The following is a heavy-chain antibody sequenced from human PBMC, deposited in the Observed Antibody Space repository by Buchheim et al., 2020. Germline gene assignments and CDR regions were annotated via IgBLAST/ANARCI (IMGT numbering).Heavy chain of an antibody. J-gene: IGHJ6*02. CDR3: ARMRLGEVGAPTSDTAMGYYYYYGMDV. D-gene: IGHD5-18*01. CDR2: IYYSGST. CDR1: GGSISSGGYY. V-gene: IGHV4-31*03. Sequence: QVQLQESGPGLVKPSQTLSLTCTVSGGSISSGGYYWSWIRQHPGKGLEWIGYIYYSGSTYYNPSLKSRVTISVDTSKNQFSLKLSSVTAADTAVYYCARMRLGEVGAPTSDTAMGYYYYYGMDVWGQGTT.